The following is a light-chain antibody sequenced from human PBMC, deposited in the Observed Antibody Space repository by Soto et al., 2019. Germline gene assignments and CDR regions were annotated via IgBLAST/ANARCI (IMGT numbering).Light chain of an antibody. J-gene: IGKJ3*01. CDR2: GAF. CDR1: QSVSSNY. Sequence: EIVLTQSPGTLSLSPGERATFSCRASQSVSSNYLAWYQQKPGQAPRLLIYGAFKRATGIPDRFSGSGSGTDFTLTISRMEPEDFAVYCCQQYGSSSLTFGPGTKVDIK. CDR3: QQYGSSSLT. V-gene: IGKV3-20*01.